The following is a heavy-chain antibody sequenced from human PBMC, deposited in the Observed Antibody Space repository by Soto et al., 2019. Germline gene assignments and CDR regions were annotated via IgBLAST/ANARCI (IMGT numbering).Heavy chain of an antibody. J-gene: IGHJ5*01. Sequence: PSETLSLTCTVSGGSISTYYWSWIRQPPGKGLEWIGYIYYTGTTTYNPSFKSRLTISVDSSKNQFSLKLTSVTAADTAVYYCARLGGFYQSLDSWGQGAPVTVS. CDR2: IYYTGTT. CDR3: ARLGGFYQSLDS. CDR1: GGSISTYY. V-gene: IGHV4-59*08. D-gene: IGHD3-22*01.